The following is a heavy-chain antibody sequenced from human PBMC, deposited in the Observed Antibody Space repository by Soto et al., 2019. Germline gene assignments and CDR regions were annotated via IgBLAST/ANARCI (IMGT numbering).Heavy chain of an antibody. CDR2: IYYSGLT. V-gene: IGHV4-39*01. D-gene: IGHD6-13*01. CDR1: DGFISSSSFH. Sequence: QLQLQESGPGLVKPSETLSLTCTISDGFISSSSFHWGWIRQPPGKGLEWIGSIYYSGLTYYNPSLKSRVHKPVDTSTNQSALRLNSVTAADTAVYFCAGHSLSGYSSNWFDPWGQGTLVTVSS. CDR3: AGHSLSGYSSNWFDP. J-gene: IGHJ5*02.